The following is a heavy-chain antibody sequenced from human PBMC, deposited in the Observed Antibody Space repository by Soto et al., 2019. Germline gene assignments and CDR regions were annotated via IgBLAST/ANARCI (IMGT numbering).Heavy chain of an antibody. CDR1: GGSISSGDYY. Sequence: PSETLSFTCTVSGGSISSGDYYWSWIRQPPGKGLEWIGYIYYSGSTYYNPSLKSRVTISVDTSKNQFSLKLSSVTAADPAVYYCVRAMVVTQTWFDPWGQGTLVTVSS. J-gene: IGHJ5*02. D-gene: IGHD2-21*02. CDR3: VRAMVVTQTWFDP. CDR2: IYYSGST. V-gene: IGHV4-30-4*01.